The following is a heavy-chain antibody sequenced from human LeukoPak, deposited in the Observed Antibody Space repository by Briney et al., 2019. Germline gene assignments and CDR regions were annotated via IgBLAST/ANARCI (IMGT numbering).Heavy chain of an antibody. CDR2: ISYDGSNK. J-gene: IGHJ4*02. CDR3: AKDHFPSSQYYDSSRTSSSDY. V-gene: IGHV3-30*18. Sequence: PGGSLRLSCAASGFTFSSYGMHWVRQAPGKGLEWVAVISYDGSNKYYADSVKGRFTISRDNSKNTLYLQMNSLRAEDTAVYYCAKDHFPSSQYYDSSRTSSSDYWGQGTLVTVSS. D-gene: IGHD3-22*01. CDR1: GFTFSSYG.